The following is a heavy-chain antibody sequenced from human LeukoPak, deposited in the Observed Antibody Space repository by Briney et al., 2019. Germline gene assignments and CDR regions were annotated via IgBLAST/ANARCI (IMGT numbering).Heavy chain of an antibody. J-gene: IGHJ6*03. D-gene: IGHD4/OR15-4a*01. CDR3: ARLSTDYYYMDV. CDR2: ITGARST. Sequence: GGSLRLSCAASGFTFSNYDMNWVRQAPGKGLEWVSYITGARSTFYADSVKGRFTISRDNAKNSLFLQINSLRAEDTDVYYCARLSTDYYYMDVWGKGTTVTISS. V-gene: IGHV3-48*03. CDR1: GFTFSNYD.